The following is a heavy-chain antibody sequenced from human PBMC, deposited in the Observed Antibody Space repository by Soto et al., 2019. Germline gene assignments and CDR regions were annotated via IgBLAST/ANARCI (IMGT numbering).Heavy chain of an antibody. CDR2: ISVSGGTT. V-gene: IGHV3-23*01. Sequence: VGSLRLSCAASGFTFRNFAMNWVRQAPGKGLEWVSGISVSGGTTYYAGSVRGRFTVSRDNSKNSVFLQMNSLRAEDTAVYFCAKGMYYYDSSGYRLFDYWGQGTLVTVSS. CDR1: GFTFRNFA. J-gene: IGHJ4*02. CDR3: AKGMYYYDSSGYRLFDY. D-gene: IGHD3-22*01.